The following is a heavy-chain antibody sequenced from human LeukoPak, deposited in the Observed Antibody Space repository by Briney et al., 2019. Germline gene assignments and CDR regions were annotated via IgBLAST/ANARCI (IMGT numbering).Heavy chain of an antibody. J-gene: IGHJ4*02. CDR2: ISGSGGST. CDR1: RFTFSSYA. Sequence: GGSLRLSCAAPRFTFSSYAMSWVRQAPGKGLEWVSAISGSGGSTYYADSVKGRFTISRDNSKNTLYLQMNSLRAEDTAVYYCAKDRLLWFGEFLDYWGQGTLVTVSS. D-gene: IGHD3-10*01. CDR3: AKDRLLWFGEFLDY. V-gene: IGHV3-23*01.